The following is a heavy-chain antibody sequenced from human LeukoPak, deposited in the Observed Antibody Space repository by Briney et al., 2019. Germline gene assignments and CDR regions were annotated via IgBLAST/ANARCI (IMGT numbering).Heavy chain of an antibody. V-gene: IGHV3-7*01. Sequence: GGSLRLSCAASGFNFGTHWMTWVRQAPGKGLECVATIKRDGSEKYYVDSVKGRFTISRDNAKNLLYLQMNSLRAEDTAVYYCARLTWSTTDYWGQGTLVTVSS. CDR2: IKRDGSEK. CDR3: ARLTWSTTDY. J-gene: IGHJ4*02. D-gene: IGHD3-3*01. CDR1: GFNFGTHW.